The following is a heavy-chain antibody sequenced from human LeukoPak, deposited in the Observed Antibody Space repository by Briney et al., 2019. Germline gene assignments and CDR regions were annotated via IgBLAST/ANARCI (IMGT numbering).Heavy chain of an antibody. V-gene: IGHV3-21*01. J-gene: IGHJ4*02. D-gene: IGHD3-22*01. Sequence: PGGSLRLSCAASGFTFSSYAMSWVRQAPGKGLEWVSSISSSSSYIYYADSVKGRFTISRDNAKNSLYLQMNSLRAEDTAVYYCARAVPSTYYYDSSTYPDYWGQGTLVTVSS. CDR3: ARAVPSTYYYDSSTYPDY. CDR1: GFTFSSYA. CDR2: ISSSSSYI.